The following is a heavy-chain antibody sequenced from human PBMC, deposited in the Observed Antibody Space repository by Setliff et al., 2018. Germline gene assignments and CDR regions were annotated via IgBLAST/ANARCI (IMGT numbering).Heavy chain of an antibody. V-gene: IGHV4-34*01. CDR1: GGSFSNYY. CDR2: INHSGGA. J-gene: IGHJ4*02. Sequence: PSETLSLTCVVYGGSFSNYYWSWIRQPPGKGLEWIGEINHSGGANYNPSLKSRVTISVATSKKQFSLNLSSVTAADTAVYYCARGQATSSRSSLVYWGQGIPVTVSS. CDR3: ARGQATSSRSSLVY. D-gene: IGHD6-6*01.